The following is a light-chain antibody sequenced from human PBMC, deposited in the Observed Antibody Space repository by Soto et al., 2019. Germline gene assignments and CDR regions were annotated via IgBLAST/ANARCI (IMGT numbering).Light chain of an antibody. Sequence: EIVLTQSPDTLSLSPGERATLTCRASQSVTNYIAWYQQRPGQAPRLLIYDASNRATGVPARFSGSRSGTDFTLTISDLEPADFGLYYCQQRLNWPPGFDQGTKVDIK. CDR2: DAS. CDR3: QQRLNWPPG. V-gene: IGKV3-11*01. CDR1: QSVTNY. J-gene: IGKJ1*01.